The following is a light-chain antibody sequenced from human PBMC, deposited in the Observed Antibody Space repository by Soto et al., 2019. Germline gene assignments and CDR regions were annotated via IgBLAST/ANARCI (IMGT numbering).Light chain of an antibody. CDR2: AAS. Sequence: DIQMTQSPSSLSAPVGDRVTISCRASQSISGFLNWYQQKPGKAPNLLIYAASSLQSGVPSRFRGSGSGTDFTLTISSLQPEDFATYYCQQSYNTPYTFGQGTKLEIK. V-gene: IGKV1-39*01. CDR1: QSISGF. CDR3: QQSYNTPYT. J-gene: IGKJ2*01.